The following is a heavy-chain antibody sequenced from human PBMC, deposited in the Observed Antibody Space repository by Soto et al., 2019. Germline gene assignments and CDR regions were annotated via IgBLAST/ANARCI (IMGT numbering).Heavy chain of an antibody. D-gene: IGHD2-15*01. V-gene: IGHV3-15*01. CDR1: GFTFSNAW. CDR2: IKSKTDGGTT. J-gene: IGHJ3*02. CDR3: TTVGYCSGGSCYEFGAFDI. Sequence: GGSLRLSCAASGFTFSNAWMSWVRQAPGKGLEWVGRIKSKTDGGTTDYAAPVKGRFTISRDDSKNTLYLQMNSLKTEDTAVYYCTTVGYCSGGSCYEFGAFDIWGQGTMVTVSS.